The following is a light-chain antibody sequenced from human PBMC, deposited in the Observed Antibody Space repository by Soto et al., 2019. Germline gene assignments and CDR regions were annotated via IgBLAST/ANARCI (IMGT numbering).Light chain of an antibody. CDR1: QNIADY. Sequence: DIQMPQSPSSLSASAGDTVTITCRASQNIADYLSWYQQKPGKAPNLLMYSSSILHDGVSSRFSGDGSGTAFTLTITGLQPEDFATYYCLQTFTTHITVGGGTTVEVK. V-gene: IGKV1-39*01. CDR2: SSS. J-gene: IGKJ4*01. CDR3: LQTFTTHIT.